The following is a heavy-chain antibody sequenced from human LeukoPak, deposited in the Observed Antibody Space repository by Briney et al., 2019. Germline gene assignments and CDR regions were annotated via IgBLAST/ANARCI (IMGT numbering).Heavy chain of an antibody. J-gene: IGHJ3*02. Sequence: SETLSLTCTVSGGSISSYYWSWIRQPPGKGLEWIGYIYYSGSTNYNPSLKSRVTVSVDTSKNQFSLKLSSVTAADTAVYYCARGRFLDAFDIWGQGTMVTVSS. CDR1: GGSISSYY. CDR3: ARGRFLDAFDI. CDR2: IYYSGST. V-gene: IGHV4-59*01. D-gene: IGHD3-3*01.